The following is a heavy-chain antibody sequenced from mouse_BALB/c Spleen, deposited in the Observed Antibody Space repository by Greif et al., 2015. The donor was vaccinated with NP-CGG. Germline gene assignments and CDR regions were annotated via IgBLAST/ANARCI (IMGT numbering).Heavy chain of an antibody. CDR2: IWAGGST. CDR1: GFSLTSYG. CDR3: ARDARGGFAY. J-gene: IGHJ3*01. V-gene: IGHV2-9*02. Sequence: VQRVESGPGLVAPSQSLSITCTVSGFSLTSYGVHWVRQPPGKGLEWLGVIWAGGSTNYNSALMSRLSISKDNSKSQVFLKMNSLQTDDTAMYYCARDARGGFAYWGQGTLVTVSA.